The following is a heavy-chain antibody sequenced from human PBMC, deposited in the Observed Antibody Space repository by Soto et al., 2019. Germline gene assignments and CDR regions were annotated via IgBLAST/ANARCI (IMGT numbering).Heavy chain of an antibody. CDR3: AKDRRAGGNSALYFDF. J-gene: IGHJ5*01. Sequence: PVWSLRLSCAASGFKFSNYAMSWVRQAPGKGLEWVSLISATGGGTYYADSVKGRFTISRDNSHNTLYLQVHSLTAEDTAVYYCAKDRRAGGNSALYFDFWGQGAKGTVSA. D-gene: IGHD3-16*01. V-gene: IGHV3-23*01. CDR2: ISATGGGT. CDR1: GFKFSNYA.